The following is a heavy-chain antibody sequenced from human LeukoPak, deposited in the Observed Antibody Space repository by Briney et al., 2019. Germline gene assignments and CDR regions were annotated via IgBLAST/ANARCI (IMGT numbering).Heavy chain of an antibody. V-gene: IGHV1-18*04. Sequence: ASVKVSCKASGYTFTSYYVNWVRQAPGQGLEWMGWISGYNGNTNYVQKFRGRVTMTTDTSTSTAYMELRSLSSDDTAVYYCARDLSLGRHDDGEPFDYWGQGTLVTVSS. D-gene: IGHD4-17*01. J-gene: IGHJ4*02. CDR3: ARDLSLGRHDDGEPFDY. CDR1: GYTFTSYY. CDR2: ISGYNGNT.